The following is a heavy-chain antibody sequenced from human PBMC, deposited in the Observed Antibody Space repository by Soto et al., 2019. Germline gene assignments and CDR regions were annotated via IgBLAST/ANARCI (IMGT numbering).Heavy chain of an antibody. CDR1: GFTFDDFA. D-gene: IGHD3-10*01. J-gene: IGHJ4*02. CDR2: ISWHGNTK. Sequence: EVQLVESGGGLVQPGRSLRLSCLASGFTFDDFAMHWVRQAPGKGLEWVSGISWHGNTKDYADSVQGRFTVSRDNFKNSLYLQMNGLKTEDAAFFFCARRRVSGSHQYFDYWGQGTLVSVSS. CDR3: ARRRVSGSHQYFDY. V-gene: IGHV3-9*01.